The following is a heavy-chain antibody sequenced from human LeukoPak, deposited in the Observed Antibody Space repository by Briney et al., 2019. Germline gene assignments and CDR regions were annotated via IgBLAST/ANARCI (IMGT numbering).Heavy chain of an antibody. J-gene: IGHJ4*02. V-gene: IGHV4-59*08. CDR3: ARATTVTPYYFDQ. Sequence: SETLSLTCTVSGGSISSYYWSCIRQPPGKGPEWIGYINYSGSTNYNPSPKNRGTITADKTKNQFSLKLSSVSAADTAVYFCARATTVTPYYFDQWGQGTLVTVSS. D-gene: IGHD4-17*01. CDR2: INYSGST. CDR1: GGSISSYY.